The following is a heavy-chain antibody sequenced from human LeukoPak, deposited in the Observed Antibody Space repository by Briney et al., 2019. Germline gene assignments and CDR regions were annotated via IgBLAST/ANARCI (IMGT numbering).Heavy chain of an antibody. CDR3: ARAPYYYGSGSSIDY. D-gene: IGHD3-10*01. CDR2: ISAYNGNT. V-gene: IGHV1-18*01. CDR1: GYTFTSYG. J-gene: IGHJ4*02. Sequence: GASVKVSCKASGYTFTSYGISWVRQAPGQGLEWMGWISAYNGNTNYAQKLQGRVTMTTDTSTSTAYMELRSLRSDDTAVYYCARAPYYYGSGSSIDYWGQGTLVTVSS.